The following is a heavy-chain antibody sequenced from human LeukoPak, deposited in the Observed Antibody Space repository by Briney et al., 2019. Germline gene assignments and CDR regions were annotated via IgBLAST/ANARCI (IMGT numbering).Heavy chain of an antibody. Sequence: GGSLRLSCAASGFTFSIYAMSWVPQAPGKGLEWVSAISGSGGGTYYADSVKGRFTISRDNSKNTLYLQMNSLRAEDTAVYYCAKSCGVSGWWCFDSWGQGTLVTVSS. CDR1: GFTFSIYA. D-gene: IGHD6-19*01. CDR2: ISGSGGGT. J-gene: IGHJ5*01. V-gene: IGHV3-23*01. CDR3: AKSCGVSGWWCFDS.